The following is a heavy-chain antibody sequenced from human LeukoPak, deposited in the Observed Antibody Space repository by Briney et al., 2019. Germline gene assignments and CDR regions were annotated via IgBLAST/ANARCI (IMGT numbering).Heavy chain of an antibody. Sequence: SETLSLTCAVYGGSFSGYYWSWIRQPPGKGLEWIGEINHSGSTNYNPSLKSRVTISVGTSKNQFSLKLSSVTAADTAVYYCARAVEEGGVVVAATGFDYWGQGTLVTVSS. CDR3: ARAVEEGGVVVAATGFDY. CDR2: INHSGST. D-gene: IGHD2-15*01. J-gene: IGHJ4*02. V-gene: IGHV4-34*01. CDR1: GGSFSGYY.